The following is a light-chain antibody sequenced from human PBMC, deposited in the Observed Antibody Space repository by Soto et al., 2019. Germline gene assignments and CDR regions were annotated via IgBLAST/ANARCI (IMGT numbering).Light chain of an antibody. J-gene: IGLJ1*01. CDR2: DNN. CDR1: SSNIGNNY. CDR3: GTWDSSLSAYV. V-gene: IGLV1-51*01. Sequence: QSVLTQPPSVSAAPGQEVTISCSGSSSNIGNNYVSWYQQLPGTAPKLLIYDNNKRPSGIPDRFSDSKSGTSATLAITGLQTGGEADYYCGTWDSSLSAYVFGTGTKVTVL.